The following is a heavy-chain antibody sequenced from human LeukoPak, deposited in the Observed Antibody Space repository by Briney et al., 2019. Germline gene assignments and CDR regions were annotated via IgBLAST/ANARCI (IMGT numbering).Heavy chain of an antibody. Sequence: GGSLRLSCAASGFTFSNYWMHWVRHAPGKGLVWVTRINSDGSSTSYADSVKGRFTISRDNAKNTLYLQMNSLRAEDTAVYYCARGSDDYGDYDGHDYWGQGTLVTVSS. J-gene: IGHJ4*02. CDR2: INSDGSST. V-gene: IGHV3-74*01. CDR1: GFTFSNYW. CDR3: ARGSDDYGDYDGHDY. D-gene: IGHD4-17*01.